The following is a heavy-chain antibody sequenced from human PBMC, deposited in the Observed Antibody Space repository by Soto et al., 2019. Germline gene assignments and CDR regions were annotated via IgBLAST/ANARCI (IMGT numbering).Heavy chain of an antibody. CDR1: GGSFSGYY. Sequence: SETLSLTCAVYGGSFSGYYWSWIRQPPGKGLEWIGEINHSGSTNYNPSLKSRVTISVDTSKNQFSLKLSSVTAADTAVYYCARLIAVAGTWYFDYWGQGTLVTVSS. D-gene: IGHD6-19*01. CDR3: ARLIAVAGTWYFDY. CDR2: INHSGST. J-gene: IGHJ4*02. V-gene: IGHV4-34*01.